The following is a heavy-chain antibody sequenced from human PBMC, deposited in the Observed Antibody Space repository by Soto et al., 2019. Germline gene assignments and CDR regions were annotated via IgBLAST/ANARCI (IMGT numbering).Heavy chain of an antibody. J-gene: IGHJ4*02. CDR1: GFTFSSYS. Sequence: PGGSLRLSCAASGFTFSSYSMNWVRQAPGKGLEWVSYISSSSSTIYYADSVKGRFTISRDNAKNSLYLQMNSLRAEDTAVYYCARDPERSYYYDSSGSLDYWGQGTLVTVSS. D-gene: IGHD3-22*01. CDR3: ARDPERSYYYDSSGSLDY. CDR2: ISSSSSTI. V-gene: IGHV3-48*01.